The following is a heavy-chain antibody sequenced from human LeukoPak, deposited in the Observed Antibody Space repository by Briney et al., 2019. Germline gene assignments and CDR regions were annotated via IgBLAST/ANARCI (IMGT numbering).Heavy chain of an antibody. CDR2: IRGGGGSA. CDR3: ARDPNGDYIGAFDM. D-gene: IGHD4-17*01. V-gene: IGHV3-23*01. Sequence: GSLRLSCTASGFTFSAYAMMWVRQAPGKGPEWVSAIRGGGGSAFYADSVKGRFTISRDNSKYTLFLQVNSLRAEDTAVHYCARDPNGDYIGAFDMWGPGTMVTVSS. J-gene: IGHJ3*02. CDR1: GFTFSAYA.